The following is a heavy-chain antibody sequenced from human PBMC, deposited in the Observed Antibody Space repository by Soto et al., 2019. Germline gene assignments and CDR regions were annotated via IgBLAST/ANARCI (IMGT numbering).Heavy chain of an antibody. J-gene: IGHJ5*02. CDR3: ARESESSWFDP. Sequence: GFSVKVYCQAAGYTFTSYGISWVRQAPGQGLEWMGWISAYNGNTNYAQKLQGRVTMTTDTSTSTAYMELRSLRSDDTAVYYCARESESSWFDPWGQGTLVTVSS. CDR1: GYTFTSYG. CDR2: ISAYNGNT. V-gene: IGHV1-18*01. D-gene: IGHD6-13*01.